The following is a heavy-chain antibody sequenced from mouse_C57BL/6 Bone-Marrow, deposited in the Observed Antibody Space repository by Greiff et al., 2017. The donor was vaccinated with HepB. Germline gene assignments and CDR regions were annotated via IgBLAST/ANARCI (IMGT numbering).Heavy chain of an antibody. J-gene: IGHJ2*01. CDR1: GFTFSNYW. V-gene: IGHV6-3*01. CDR2: IRLKSDNYAT. CDR3: TGVPLPHYFDY. Sequence: DVMLVESGGGLVQPGGSMKLSCVASGFTFSNYWMNWVRQSPEKGLEWVAQIRLKSDNYATHYAESVKGRFTISRDDSKSSVYLQMNNLRAEDTGIYYCTGVPLPHYFDYWGQGTTLTVSS. D-gene: IGHD2-10*01.